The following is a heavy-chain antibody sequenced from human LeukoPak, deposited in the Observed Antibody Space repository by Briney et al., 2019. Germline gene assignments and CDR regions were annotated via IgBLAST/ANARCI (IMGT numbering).Heavy chain of an antibody. CDR2: IDHSGST. V-gene: IGHV4-34*01. CDR3: ARLNWGSVWYFDL. D-gene: IGHD7-27*01. J-gene: IGHJ2*01. Sequence: SETLSLTCAVYGGSFSGYYWSWIRQPPGKGLEWIGEIDHSGSTNYNPSLKSRVTISVDTSKNQFSLKLRSVTAAGTAVYYCARLNWGSVWYFDLWGRGTLVTVSS. CDR1: GGSFSGYY.